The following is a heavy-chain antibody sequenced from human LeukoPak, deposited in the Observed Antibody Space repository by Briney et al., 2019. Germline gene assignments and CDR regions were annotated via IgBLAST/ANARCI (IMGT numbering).Heavy chain of an antibody. D-gene: IGHD5-18*01. V-gene: IGHV3-48*04. J-gene: IGHJ6*02. Sequence: PGGSLRLSCSASGFTFSSYSMNWVRQAPGKGLEWVSYISSSGSTIYYADSVKGRFTISRDNAKNSLYLQMNSLRAEDTAVYYCASAGGDLYSYGFGRMDVWGQGTTVTVSS. CDR1: GFTFSSYS. CDR3: ASAGGDLYSYGFGRMDV. CDR2: ISSSGSTI.